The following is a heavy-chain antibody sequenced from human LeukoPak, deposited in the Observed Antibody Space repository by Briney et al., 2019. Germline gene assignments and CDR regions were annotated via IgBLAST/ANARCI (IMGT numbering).Heavy chain of an antibody. V-gene: IGHV1-69*04. Sequence: SVKVSCKASGGTFSSYAISWVRQAPGQGLEWMGRIIPILGIANYAQKFQGRVTITADKSTSTAYMELSSLRSEDTAVYYCARSTSRSARLQIYFDYWGQGTLVTVSS. CDR2: IIPILGIA. CDR3: ARSTSRSARLQIYFDY. J-gene: IGHJ4*02. CDR1: GGTFSSYA. D-gene: IGHD4-11*01.